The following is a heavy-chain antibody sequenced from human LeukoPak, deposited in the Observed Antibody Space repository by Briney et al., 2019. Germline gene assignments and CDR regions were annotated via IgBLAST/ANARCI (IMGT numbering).Heavy chain of an antibody. J-gene: IGHJ4*02. CDR1: CYSISSGYY. D-gene: IGHD2-2*01. V-gene: IGHV4-38-2*02. CDR2: IYHSGST. Sequence: SETLSLTCTVSCYSISSGYYWGWIRQPPGKGLEWIGTIYHSGSTYYNPSLKSRVTISVDTSKNQSSLKLTSVTAADTAVYYCARVMGYCSSTICYRYYFDYWGQGTLVTVSS. CDR3: ARVMGYCSSTICYRYYFDY.